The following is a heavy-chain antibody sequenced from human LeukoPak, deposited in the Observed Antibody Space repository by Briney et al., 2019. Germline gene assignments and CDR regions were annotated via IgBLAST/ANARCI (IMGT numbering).Heavy chain of an antibody. CDR3: AKIKSRLVGATHSDYYYYTDV. J-gene: IGHJ6*03. CDR2: ISGGGGST. Sequence: GGSWRFSCAASGFTFSSYALSWVRQAPGKGLEWVSAISGGGGSTYYADSVKGRFTISRDNSKNTLYLQMNSLRAEDTAVYYCAKIKSRLVGATHSDYYYYTDVWGKGTTVTVSS. D-gene: IGHD1-26*01. CDR1: GFTFSSYA. V-gene: IGHV3-23*01.